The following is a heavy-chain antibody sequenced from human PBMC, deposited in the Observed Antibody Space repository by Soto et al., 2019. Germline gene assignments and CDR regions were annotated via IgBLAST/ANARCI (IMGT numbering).Heavy chain of an antibody. D-gene: IGHD2-2*02. J-gene: IGHJ6*02. Sequence: VSCKASGYTFTGYYMHWVRQAPGQGLEWMGWINPNSGGTNYAQKFQGRFTMTRDTSISTAYMELSRLRSDDTAVYYCASTAGYCSSTSCYTRLGYYYYGMDVWGQGTTVTVS. CDR1: GYTFTGYY. CDR3: ASTAGYCSSTSCYTRLGYYYYGMDV. V-gene: IGHV1-2*02. CDR2: INPNSGGT.